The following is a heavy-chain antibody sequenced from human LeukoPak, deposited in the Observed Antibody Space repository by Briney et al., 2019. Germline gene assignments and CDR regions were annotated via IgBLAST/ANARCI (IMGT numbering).Heavy chain of an antibody. CDR2: INPNSGGT. J-gene: IGHJ3*02. Sequence: ASVKVSCKASGYTFTGYYMHWVRQAPGQGLEWMGWINPNSGGTNYAQKFQGRVTMTRDTSISTAYMELSRLRSDDTAVYYCARGPRAYCGGDCYPYAFDIWGQGTMVTVSS. V-gene: IGHV1-2*02. D-gene: IGHD2-21*01. CDR3: ARGPRAYCGGDCYPYAFDI. CDR1: GYTFTGYY.